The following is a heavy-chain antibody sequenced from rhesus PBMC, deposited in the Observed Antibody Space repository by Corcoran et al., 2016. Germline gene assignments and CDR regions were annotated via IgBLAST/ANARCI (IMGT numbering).Heavy chain of an antibody. CDR1: GYTFTSYY. Sequence: QVQLVQSGAEVKKPGTSVKLSCKASGYTFTSYYINWVRQAPGQVLEWMGWINPSNGNTGDTKKSQDRVTKTRETSTSTAYMGVNSLRSEDTAVYYCARGYFNFWTGYYFDVWGPGVLVTVSS. D-gene: IGHD3-3*01. CDR3: ARGYFNFWTGYYFDV. J-gene: IGHJ5-1*01. CDR2: INPSNGNT. V-gene: IGHV1-200*01.